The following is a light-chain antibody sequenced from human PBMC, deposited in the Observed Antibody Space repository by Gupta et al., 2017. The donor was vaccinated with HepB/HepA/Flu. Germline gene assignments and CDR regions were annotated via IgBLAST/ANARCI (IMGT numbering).Light chain of an antibody. V-gene: IGLV4-69*01. Sequence: QLVLTQSPSASASLGASVKLTCTLSSGHSSYAIAWHQQQPEKGPQYLMKLNSDGSHSKGDGIPERFSGSSSGAERYLTISSLQSEDEADYYCQTWGTGTWVFGGGTKLTVL. CDR2: LNSDGSH. CDR3: QTWGTGTWV. J-gene: IGLJ3*02. CDR1: SGHSSYA.